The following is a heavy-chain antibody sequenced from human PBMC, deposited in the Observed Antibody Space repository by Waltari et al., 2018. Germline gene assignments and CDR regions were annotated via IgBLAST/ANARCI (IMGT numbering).Heavy chain of an antibody. V-gene: IGHV3-23*04. D-gene: IGHD3-10*01. CDR2: ISGSGGST. Sequence: EVQLVESGGGLVQPGGSLRLSCAASGFTFSSYAISWVRLAHGRGLEWVSAISGSGGSTYYADSVKGRFTISRDNSKNTLYLQMNSLRAEDTAVYYCAKGATAYYGSGSYYIGYWGQGTLVTVSS. CDR3: AKGATAYYGSGSYYIGY. CDR1: GFTFSSYA. J-gene: IGHJ4*02.